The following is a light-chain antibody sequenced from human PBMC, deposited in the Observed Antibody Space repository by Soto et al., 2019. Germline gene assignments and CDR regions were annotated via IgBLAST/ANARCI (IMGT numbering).Light chain of an antibody. CDR1: SSDVGYYNY. CDR2: EVS. J-gene: IGLJ1*01. CDR3: SSVAGGQFV. V-gene: IGLV2-8*01. Sequence: QSALTQPPFASGSPGQSVTISCTGTSSDVGYYNYVSWYQQHPGRAPTLMIYEVSERPSGVPARFSGSKSANTAYLTVSGLQAEDEADYYCSSVAGGQFVFGTGTKLTVL.